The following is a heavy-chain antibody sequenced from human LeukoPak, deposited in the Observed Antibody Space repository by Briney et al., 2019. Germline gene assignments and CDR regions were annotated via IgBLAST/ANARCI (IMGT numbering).Heavy chain of an antibody. CDR1: GGTFRNHA. V-gene: IGHV1-69*01. CDR2: IIPIFDTS. CDR3: ASSLSGYGDWVFDY. J-gene: IGHJ4*02. D-gene: IGHD4-17*01. Sequence: GSSVKVSCKASGGTFRNHAINWVRQAPGQGLEWMGGIIPIFDTSNYAQKFQGRVTITADESTSTAYMELRSLRSDDTAVYYCASSLSGYGDWVFDYWGQGTLVTVSS.